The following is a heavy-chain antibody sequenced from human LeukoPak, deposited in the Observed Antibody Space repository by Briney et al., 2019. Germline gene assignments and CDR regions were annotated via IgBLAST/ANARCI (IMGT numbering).Heavy chain of an antibody. Sequence: AASVTVSCKASGYTFTSYGISWVRQAPGQGLEWMGWNSAYNGNTNYAQKLQGRVTMTTDTSTSTAYMELRSLRSDDTAVYYCARSIVVVTSYYFDYWGQGTLVTVSS. CDR1: GYTFTSYG. V-gene: IGHV1-18*01. CDR2: NSAYNGNT. CDR3: ARSIVVVTSYYFDY. D-gene: IGHD3-22*01. J-gene: IGHJ4*02.